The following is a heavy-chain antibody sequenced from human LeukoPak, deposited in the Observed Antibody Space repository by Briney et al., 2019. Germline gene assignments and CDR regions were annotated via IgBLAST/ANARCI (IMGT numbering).Heavy chain of an antibody. D-gene: IGHD3-22*01. Sequence: GGSLRLSCAASGFTLSTYAMSWVRQTPGKGLEWVAATSSSDAGTYHADSVRGRFTISRDNSKNTLYLQMNSLRAEDTAVYYCAKESGYAMIVVVMLYYFDYWGQGTLVTVSS. J-gene: IGHJ4*02. CDR3: AKESGYAMIVVVMLYYFDY. CDR2: TSSSDAGT. V-gene: IGHV3-23*01. CDR1: GFTLSTYA.